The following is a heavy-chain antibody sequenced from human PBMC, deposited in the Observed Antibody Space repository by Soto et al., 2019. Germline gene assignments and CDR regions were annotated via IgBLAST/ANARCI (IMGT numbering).Heavy chain of an antibody. V-gene: IGHV1-18*01. Sequence: ASVKVSCKASGYSFTKYGIGWVRQAPGHGLEWMGLINVYNDDGKVAQKFQDRVSMTTDTATDTAYMEMKSLRSGDTAVYYCARLQLGGDRMLNWFDPWGQGTLVTVSS. CDR1: GYSFTKYG. D-gene: IGHD2-21*02. J-gene: IGHJ5*02. CDR3: ARLQLGGDRMLNWFDP. CDR2: INVYNDDG.